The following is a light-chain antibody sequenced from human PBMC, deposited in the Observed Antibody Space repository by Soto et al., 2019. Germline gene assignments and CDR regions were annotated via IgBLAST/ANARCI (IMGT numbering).Light chain of an antibody. CDR2: DVS. CDR3: SSYTSSSTRL. CDR1: SSDVGGYNY. Sequence: QSALTQPASVSGSPGQSITISCTGTSSDVGGYNYVSWYQQYPGKAPKVMIFDVSNRPSGVSDRFSGSKSGNTAFLTISGLQAEVEADYYCSSYTSSSTRLFGGGTKLTVL. V-gene: IGLV2-14*01. J-gene: IGLJ3*02.